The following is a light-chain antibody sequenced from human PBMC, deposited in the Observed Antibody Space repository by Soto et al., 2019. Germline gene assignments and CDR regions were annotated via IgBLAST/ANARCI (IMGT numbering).Light chain of an antibody. V-gene: IGLV1-44*01. CDR3: AAWDDSLNGVV. CDR2: NNN. CDR1: SSNIGSDS. J-gene: IGLJ2*01. Sequence: QSVLTQPPSASGAPGQRVTISCSGSSSNIGSDSVSWYQQLPGTAPKLLIYNNNQRPSGVPDRFSGSKSGTSASLAISGLQSEDEADYYCAAWDDSLNGVVFGGGTEVTVL.